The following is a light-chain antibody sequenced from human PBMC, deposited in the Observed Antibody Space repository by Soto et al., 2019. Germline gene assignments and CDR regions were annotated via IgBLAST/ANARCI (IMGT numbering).Light chain of an antibody. V-gene: IGKV1-5*03. CDR3: QQYNSYSPYT. CDR1: QSISSW. CDR2: RAS. J-gene: IGKJ2*01. Sequence: DIQMTQSPSTLSASVGDRATITCRASQSISSWLAWYQQKPGKAPKLLIYRASSLESGVPSRFSGSESGTEFTPTISSLQPDYFATYYWQQYNSYSPYTFGQGTKLEIK.